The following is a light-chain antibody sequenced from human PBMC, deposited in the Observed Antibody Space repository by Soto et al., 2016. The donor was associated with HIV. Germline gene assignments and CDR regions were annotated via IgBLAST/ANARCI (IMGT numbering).Light chain of an antibody. CDR3: NSRYTSDSHHYV. V-gene: IGLV3-19*01. CDR2: GKN. Sequence: SSELIQDPVVSVALGQTVKITCQGDSVTSYYVSWYQQKPGQAPRLVIYGKNNRPSGIPDRFSGSSSGNTASLTITVAQAEDEADYYCNSRYTSDSHHYVFGTGTKVTVL. J-gene: IGLJ1*01. CDR1: SVTSYY.